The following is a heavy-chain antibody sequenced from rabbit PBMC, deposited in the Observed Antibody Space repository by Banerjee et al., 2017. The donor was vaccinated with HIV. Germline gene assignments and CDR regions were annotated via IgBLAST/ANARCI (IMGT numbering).Heavy chain of an antibody. CDR2: IYAGSSGST. V-gene: IGHV1S40*01. CDR3: ARDYAGYAGYGYATGFNL. Sequence: QSLEESGGDLVKPGASLTLTCTASGFSFSSSYYMCWVRQAPGKGLEWIACIYAGSSGSTYYASWAKGRFTISKTSSTTVTLQMTSLTAADTATYFCARDYAGYAGYGYATGFNLWGQGTLVTVS. D-gene: IGHD6-1*01. J-gene: IGHJ4*01. CDR1: GFSFSSSYY.